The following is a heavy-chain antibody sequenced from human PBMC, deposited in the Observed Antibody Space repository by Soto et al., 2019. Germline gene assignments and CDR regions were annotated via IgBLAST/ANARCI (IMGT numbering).Heavy chain of an antibody. V-gene: IGHV3-30*18. D-gene: IGHD3-22*01. CDR2: ISYDGSNK. Sequence: GGSLRLSCAASGFTFSSYGMHWVRQAPGKGLEWVAVISYDGSNKYYADSVKGRFTISRDNSKNTLYLQMNSLRAEDTAVYYCAKDSSGYYDIWGQGTMVTVSS. CDR3: AKDSSGYYDI. CDR1: GFTFSSYG. J-gene: IGHJ3*02.